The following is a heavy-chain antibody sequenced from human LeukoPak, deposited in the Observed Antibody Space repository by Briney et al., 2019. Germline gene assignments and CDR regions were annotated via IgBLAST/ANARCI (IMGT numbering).Heavy chain of an antibody. J-gene: IGHJ4*02. CDR2: ISYDGSNK. CDR1: GFTFSSYA. V-gene: IGHV3-30-3*01. Sequence: GGSLRLSCAASGFTFSSYAMHWVRQAPGKGLEWVAVISYDGSNKYYADSVKGRFTISRDNSKNTLYLQMNSLRAEDTAVYYCATHSGSYPGYFDYWGQGTLVTVSS. CDR3: ATHSGSYPGYFDY. D-gene: IGHD1-26*01.